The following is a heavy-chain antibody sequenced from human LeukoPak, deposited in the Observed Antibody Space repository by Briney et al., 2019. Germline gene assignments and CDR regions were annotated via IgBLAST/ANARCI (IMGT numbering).Heavy chain of an antibody. CDR3: ATLLADKPHGDY. V-gene: IGHV1-2*02. D-gene: IGHD1-26*01. CDR2: INPNSGGT. J-gene: IGHJ4*02. CDR1: GYTFTGYH. Sequence: GASVKVSCKGSGYTFTGYHMHWVRQAPGQGLEWMGWINPNSGGTNYAQKFQGRVTMTRGTSISTAYMELNRLKSDDTAVYYCATLLADKPHGDYWGQGTLVTVSS.